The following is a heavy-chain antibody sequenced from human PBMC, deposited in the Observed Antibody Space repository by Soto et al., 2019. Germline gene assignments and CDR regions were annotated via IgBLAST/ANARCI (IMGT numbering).Heavy chain of an antibody. CDR2: IYYSGNT. CDR1: GGSISNSGYF. Sequence: SETLSLTCTASGGSISNSGYFWGWVRQPPGQGLEWVASIYYSGNTYYNPSLKSRVTISVDTSQNQFSLNLASVTAADTAVYYCAKVHQQYIWFDFWGQGTLVTVSS. D-gene: IGHD2-2*01. V-gene: IGHV4-39*01. CDR3: AKVHQQYIWFDF. J-gene: IGHJ5*01.